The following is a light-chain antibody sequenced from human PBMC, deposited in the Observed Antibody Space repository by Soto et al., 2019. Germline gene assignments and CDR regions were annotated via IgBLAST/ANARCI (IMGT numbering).Light chain of an antibody. CDR3: QTWGTDVSV. Sequence: QLVLTQWPSASASLGASVKLTCTLSSGHSSYAIAWHQQQPEKGPRFLMRLNSDGSHNKGYGIPDRFSGSSSGAERYLTISCLQAEDEPDYYCQTWGTDVSVFLGSTHLTAL. CDR1: SGHSSYA. J-gene: IGLJ7*02. CDR2: LNSDGSH. V-gene: IGLV4-69*01.